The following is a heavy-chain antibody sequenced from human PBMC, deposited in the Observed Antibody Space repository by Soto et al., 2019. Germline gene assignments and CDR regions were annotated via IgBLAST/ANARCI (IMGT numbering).Heavy chain of an antibody. J-gene: IGHJ6*02. D-gene: IGHD1-26*01. Sequence: GGSLRLSCAASGFTFSSYGMSWVRQAPGKGLEWVSSISDSGGRTYYADSVKGRFTISRDKSKNGLYLQMNSLRAEDTAVYYCAKDYSGSNYHYGMDVWGQGTTVTVSS. CDR3: AKDYSGSNYHYGMDV. V-gene: IGHV3-23*01. CDR2: ISDSGGRT. CDR1: GFTFSSYG.